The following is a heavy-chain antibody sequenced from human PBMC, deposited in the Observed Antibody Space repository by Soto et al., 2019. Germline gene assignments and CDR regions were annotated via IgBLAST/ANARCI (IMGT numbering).Heavy chain of an antibody. J-gene: IGHJ4*02. V-gene: IGHV2-5*01. CDR3: AHSFLDTALPWY. Sequence: SGPTLVHPTQPLTLTCTFSGFALSTSGVGVAGIRQPPGKALEWLALIYWNDDKGYSPSLKSRLTITKDTSKNQVVLTMTNMDPVDTATYYCAHSFLDTALPWYWGQGTLVTVSS. CDR2: IYWNDDK. CDR1: GFALSTSGVG. D-gene: IGHD5-18*01.